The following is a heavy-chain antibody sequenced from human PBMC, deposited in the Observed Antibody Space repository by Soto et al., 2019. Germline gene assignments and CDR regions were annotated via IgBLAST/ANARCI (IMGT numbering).Heavy chain of an antibody. J-gene: IGHJ6*02. CDR1: GCTFSSYG. D-gene: IGHD3-22*01. Sequence: LSCAASGCTFSSYGMHWVRQAPGKGLEWVAVISYDGSNKYYADSVKGRFTISRDNSKNTLYLQMNSLRAEDTAVYYCARRGDYYDSTSAYGMDVWGQGTTVTVSS. V-gene: IGHV3-30*03. CDR2: ISYDGSNK. CDR3: ARRGDYYDSTSAYGMDV.